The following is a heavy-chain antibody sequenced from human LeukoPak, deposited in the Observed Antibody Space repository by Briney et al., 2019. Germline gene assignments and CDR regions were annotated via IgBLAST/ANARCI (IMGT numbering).Heavy chain of an antibody. CDR1: GFTFSSYG. D-gene: IGHD6-13*01. CDR3: AKHRSAIAASGSNY. V-gene: IGHV3-33*06. J-gene: IGHJ4*02. Sequence: PGGSLRLSCAASGFTFSSYGMHWVRQAPGKGLEWVAVIWYDGSNKYYADSVKGRFTISRDDSNNTLYLQMNNLRVEDTAVYYCAKHRSAIAASGSNYWGQGTLVSVSS. CDR2: IWYDGSNK.